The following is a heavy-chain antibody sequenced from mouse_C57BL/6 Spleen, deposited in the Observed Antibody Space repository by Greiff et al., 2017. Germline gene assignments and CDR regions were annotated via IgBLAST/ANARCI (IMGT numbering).Heavy chain of an antibody. CDR1: GYTFTSYW. CDR2: IHPSDSDT. Sequence: VQLQQSGAELVKPGASVKVSCKASGYTFTSYWMHWVKQRPGQGLEWIGRIHPSDSDTNYNQKFKGKATLTVDKSSSTAYMQLSSLTSEDSAVYYCATGSSGYWFAYWGQGTLVTVSA. CDR3: ATGSSGYWFAY. D-gene: IGHD3-2*02. J-gene: IGHJ3*01. V-gene: IGHV1-74*01.